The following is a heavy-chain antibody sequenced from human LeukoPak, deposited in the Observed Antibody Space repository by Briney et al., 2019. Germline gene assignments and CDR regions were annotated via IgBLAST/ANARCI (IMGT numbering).Heavy chain of an antibody. CDR1: GGSISSGSYY. CDR2: IYTSGNT. CDR3: ARDGESYSSSWYYNWFDP. V-gene: IGHV4-61*02. J-gene: IGHJ5*02. D-gene: IGHD6-13*01. Sequence: PSQTLSLTCTVSGGSISSGSYYWSWIRQPAGKGLEWIGRIYTSGNTNYNPSLKSRVTISVDTSKNQFSLKLSSVTAADTAVYYCARDGESYSSSWYYNWFDPWGQGTLVTVSS.